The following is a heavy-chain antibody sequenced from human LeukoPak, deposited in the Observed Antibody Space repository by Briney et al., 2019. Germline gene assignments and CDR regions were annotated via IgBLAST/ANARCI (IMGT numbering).Heavy chain of an antibody. D-gene: IGHD6-13*01. Sequence: GGSLRLSCAASGFTFSSYAMHWVRQAPGKGLEYVSAISSNGGSTYYANSVKGRFTISRDNSKNTLYLQMGSLRAEDTAVYYCAKDPRRYSRTGGYFDYWGQGTLVTVSS. CDR1: GFTFSSYA. CDR3: AKDPRRYSRTGGYFDY. J-gene: IGHJ4*02. V-gene: IGHV3-64*01. CDR2: ISSNGGST.